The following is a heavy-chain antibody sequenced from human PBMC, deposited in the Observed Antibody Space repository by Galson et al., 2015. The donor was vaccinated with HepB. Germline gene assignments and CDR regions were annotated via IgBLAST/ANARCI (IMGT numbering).Heavy chain of an antibody. V-gene: IGHV3-30*02. CDR1: GFTFSSYG. Sequence: SLRLSCAASGFTFSSYGMHWVRQAPGKGLEWVAFIRYDGSNKYYADSVKGRFTISRDNSKNTLYLQMNSLRAEDTAVYYCAKDPGRMVRGVDDYWGQGTLVTVSS. D-gene: IGHD3-10*01. J-gene: IGHJ4*02. CDR3: AKDPGRMVRGVDDY. CDR2: IRYDGSNK.